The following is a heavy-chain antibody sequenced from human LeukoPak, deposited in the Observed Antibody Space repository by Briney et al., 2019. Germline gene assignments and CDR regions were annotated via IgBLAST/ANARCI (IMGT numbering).Heavy chain of an antibody. V-gene: IGHV3-15*01. CDR2: IKSKAGGGTP. J-gene: IGHJ4*02. Sequence: GGSLRLSCAASGFAFIDAWMSWVRQAPGKGREWVGRIKSKAGGGTPDYAAPVKGRFTISRDDSQNTLYVQMDSLTTDDTAVYYCATIRDSSSWAFDYWGQGTLVTVSS. CDR3: ATIRDSSSWAFDY. CDR1: GFAFIDAW. D-gene: IGHD6-13*01.